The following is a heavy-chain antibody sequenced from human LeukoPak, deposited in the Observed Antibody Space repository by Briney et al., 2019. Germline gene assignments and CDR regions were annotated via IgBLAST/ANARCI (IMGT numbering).Heavy chain of an antibody. V-gene: IGHV1-18*01. Sequence: ASVKVSCKASGYTFTSYGISWLRQAPGQGLEWMGWISAYNGNTNYAQKLQGRVTMTRDTSTSTVYMELSSLRSEDTAVYYCARDPELGQWYFDLWGRGTLVTVSS. CDR3: ARDPELGQWYFDL. CDR2: ISAYNGNT. D-gene: IGHD6-13*01. CDR1: GYTFTSYG. J-gene: IGHJ2*01.